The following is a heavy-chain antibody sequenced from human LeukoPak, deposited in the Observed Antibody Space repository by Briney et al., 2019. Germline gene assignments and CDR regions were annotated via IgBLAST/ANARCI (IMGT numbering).Heavy chain of an antibody. CDR1: GLTFSNSD. J-gene: IGHJ5*02. CDR2: ITTTSSYI. Sequence: GGSLRLSCTTSGLTFSNSDVTWVRQAPGKGLEWVSSITTTSSYIYYADSVRGRFTVSRDNARNSLYLQMDSLRPEDTAVYYCARSGCPGGSCYLRYSWLDLWGRGTLVTVSS. V-gene: IGHV3-21*01. CDR3: ARSGCPGGSCYLRYSWLDL. D-gene: IGHD2-15*01.